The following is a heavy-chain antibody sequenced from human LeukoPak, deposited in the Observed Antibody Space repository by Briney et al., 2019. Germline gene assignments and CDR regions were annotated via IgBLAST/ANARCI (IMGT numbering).Heavy chain of an antibody. CDR3: ARHYYDSSGYYYGTFDY. J-gene: IGHJ4*02. CDR1: GYTFTRSS. CDR2: INPNSGGT. Sequence: ASVKVSCKASGYTFTRSSMNWVRQAPGQGLEWMGWINPNSGGTNYAQKFQGRVTMTRDTSISTAYMELSRLRSDDTAVYYCARHYYDSSGYYYGTFDYWGQGTLVTVSS. D-gene: IGHD3-22*01. V-gene: IGHV1-2*02.